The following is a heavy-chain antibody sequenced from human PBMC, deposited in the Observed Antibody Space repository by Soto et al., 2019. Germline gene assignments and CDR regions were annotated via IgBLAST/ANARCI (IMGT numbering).Heavy chain of an antibody. CDR2: INPNSGGT. Sequence: ASVKVACKASGYTFTGYYMHWVRQAPGQGLEWMGWINPNSGGTNYAQKFQGRVTMTRDTSISTAYMELSRLRSDDTAVYYCAIYLNRAVVGHQQWYYYYGRDVWSQGTSVTVSS. D-gene: IGHD6-19*01. CDR1: GYTFTGYY. V-gene: IGHV1-2*02. J-gene: IGHJ6*02. CDR3: AIYLNRAVVGHQQWYYYYGRDV.